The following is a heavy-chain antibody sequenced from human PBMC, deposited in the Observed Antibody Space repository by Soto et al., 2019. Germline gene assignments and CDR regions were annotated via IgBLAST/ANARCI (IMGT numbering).Heavy chain of an antibody. CDR2: ISAYNGNT. J-gene: IGHJ6*03. D-gene: IGHD2-2*01. CDR3: ARDPFFSTAPTYYYYYMDA. V-gene: IGHV1-18*01. Sequence: ASVKVSCKASGYTFTSYGISWVRQAPGQGLEWMGWISAYNGNTNYAQKLQGRVTMTTDTSTSTAYMELRSLRSDDTAVYYCARDPFFSTAPTYYYYYMDAWGKGTTVTVSS. CDR1: GYTFTSYG.